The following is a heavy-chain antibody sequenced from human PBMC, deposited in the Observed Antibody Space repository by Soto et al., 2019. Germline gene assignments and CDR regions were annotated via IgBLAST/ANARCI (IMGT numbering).Heavy chain of an antibody. J-gene: IGHJ6*02. CDR2: IVVGSGNT. D-gene: IGHD2-2*01. V-gene: IGHV1-58*01. CDR3: AADAGYCSSTSCYNYYYDGMDV. CDR1: GFTFTSSA. Sequence: SVKVSCKASGFTFTSSAVQWVRQARGQRLEWIGWIVVGSGNTNYAQKFQERVTITRDMSTSTAYMELSSLRSEDTAVYYCAADAGYCSSTSCYNYYYDGMDVWGQGTTVTVSS.